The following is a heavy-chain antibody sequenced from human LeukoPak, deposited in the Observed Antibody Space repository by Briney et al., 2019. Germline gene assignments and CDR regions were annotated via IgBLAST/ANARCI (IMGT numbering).Heavy chain of an antibody. D-gene: IGHD4-17*01. Sequence: GGSLRLSCAASGFTFGNYWMNWVRQIPGKGLERVANIKQDGSEKYYVDSVKGRFTISRDNAKNSLFLQLDSLRAEDTAVYYCAGGSSDYARVYWGQGTLVTVSS. CDR2: IKQDGSEK. CDR1: GFTFGNYW. CDR3: AGGSSDYARVY. V-gene: IGHV3-7*01. J-gene: IGHJ4*02.